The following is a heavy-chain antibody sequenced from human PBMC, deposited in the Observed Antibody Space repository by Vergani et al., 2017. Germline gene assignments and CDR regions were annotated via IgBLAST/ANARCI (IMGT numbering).Heavy chain of an antibody. Sequence: EVQLLESGGGLVQPGGSLRLSCAASGFTFSSYAMSWVRQAPGKGLEWVSSISGSGGSTYYADSVKGRFTISRDNSKNTLYLQMNSLRAEDTAVYYCAKDSLPGYDRYYFDYWGQGTLVTVSS. CDR1: GFTFSSYA. D-gene: IGHD5-12*01. CDR2: ISGSGGST. CDR3: AKDSLPGYDRYYFDY. J-gene: IGHJ4*02. V-gene: IGHV3-23*01.